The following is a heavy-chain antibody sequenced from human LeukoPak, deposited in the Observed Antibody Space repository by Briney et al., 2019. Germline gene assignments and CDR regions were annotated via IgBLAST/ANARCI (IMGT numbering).Heavy chain of an antibody. CDR3: ASSGSYRPYDY. J-gene: IGHJ4*02. CDR2: IIPIFGTA. V-gene: IGHV1-69*05. Sequence: SVKVSCKASGGTFSSYAISWVRQAPGQGLEWMGGIIPIFGTANYAQKFQGRVTITTDESTSTAYVELSSLRSEDTAVYCCASSGSYRPYDYWGQGTLVTVSS. CDR1: GGTFSSYA. D-gene: IGHD1-26*01.